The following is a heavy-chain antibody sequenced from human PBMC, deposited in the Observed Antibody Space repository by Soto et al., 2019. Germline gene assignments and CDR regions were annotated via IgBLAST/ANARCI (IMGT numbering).Heavy chain of an antibody. CDR2: IRSKANSYAT. Sequence: EVQLVESGGGLVQPGGSLKLSCAASGFTFSGSAMHWVRQASGKGLEWVGRIRSKANSYATAYAASVKGRFTISRDDSKNTAYLQMNSLKNEATAVYYCTRQRYCISTSCYPNGMDVCGQGTTVTVSS. CDR3: TRQRYCISTSCYPNGMDV. J-gene: IGHJ6*02. V-gene: IGHV3-73*01. D-gene: IGHD2-2*01. CDR1: GFTFSGSA.